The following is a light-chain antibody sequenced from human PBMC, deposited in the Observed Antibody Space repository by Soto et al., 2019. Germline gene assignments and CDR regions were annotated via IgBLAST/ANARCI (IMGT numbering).Light chain of an antibody. Sequence: LVLTQSPGTLSLSPGERATLSCRASQSVNSNFLAWYQQNPGQAPRLLIYGASTWATGIPDRFSGSGSGTVFALTNSRLEPEDFAVYYCQQYETFGPGTKVDI. CDR2: GAS. V-gene: IGKV3-20*01. CDR1: QSVNSNF. CDR3: QQYET. J-gene: IGKJ3*01.